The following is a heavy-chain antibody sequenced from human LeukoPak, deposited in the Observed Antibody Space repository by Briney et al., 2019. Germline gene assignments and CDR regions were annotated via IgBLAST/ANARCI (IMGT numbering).Heavy chain of an antibody. CDR1: GGTFSSYA. D-gene: IGHD2-21*02. J-gene: IGHJ4*02. CDR3: ARAWRFCGGDCYYDY. Sequence: ASVKVSCKASGGTFSSYAISWVRQAPAQGLEWMGWISDNNANTKYAQKFQGRVTMTTDTSTSTAYMELRTLRSDDTAVYYCARAWRFCGGDCYYDYWGQGTLVTVSS. CDR2: ISDNNANT. V-gene: IGHV1-18*01.